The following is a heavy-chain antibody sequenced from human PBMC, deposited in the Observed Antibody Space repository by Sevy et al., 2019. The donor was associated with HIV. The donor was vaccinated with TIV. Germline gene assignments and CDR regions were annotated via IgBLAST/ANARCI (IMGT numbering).Heavy chain of an antibody. CDR3: AKETRSGYFP. Sequence: GGSLRLSCAVSGFRFNTYVMSWVRQAPGKGLEWVSSISASGGYTYYTDSVKGRFAISRENSKNTVDLQMNSLRAQDTALYYCAKETRSGYFPWGQGTLVTVSS. CDR2: ISASGGYT. CDR1: GFRFNTYV. V-gene: IGHV3-23*01. J-gene: IGHJ5*02. D-gene: IGHD3-3*01.